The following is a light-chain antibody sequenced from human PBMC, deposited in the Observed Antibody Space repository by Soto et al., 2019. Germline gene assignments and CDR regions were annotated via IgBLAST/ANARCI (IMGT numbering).Light chain of an antibody. CDR3: QQYGSSPLT. J-gene: IGKJ4*01. CDR1: ESVSDNC. Sequence: EIVLTQSPGTLSLSPGERATLSCRASESVSDNCLAWYQQRSGQAPRLVIYGASSRASAVPDRFSGSGSGADFTLTIRRLEPEDFEVYYCQQYGSSPLTLGGGTKVDIK. CDR2: GAS. V-gene: IGKV3-20*01.